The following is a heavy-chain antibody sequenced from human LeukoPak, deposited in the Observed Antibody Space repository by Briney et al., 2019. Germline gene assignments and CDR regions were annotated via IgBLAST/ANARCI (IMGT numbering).Heavy chain of an antibody. CDR1: GFTFSSYG. Sequence: PGGSLRLSCAASGFTFSSYGMHWVRQAPGKGLEWVAVISYDGSNKYYADSVKGRFTISRDNSKNTLYLQMNSLRAEDTAVYYCAKDAYSSSSYFQHWGQGTLVTVSS. CDR3: AKDAYSSSSYFQH. CDR2: ISYDGSNK. J-gene: IGHJ1*01. D-gene: IGHD6-13*01. V-gene: IGHV3-30*18.